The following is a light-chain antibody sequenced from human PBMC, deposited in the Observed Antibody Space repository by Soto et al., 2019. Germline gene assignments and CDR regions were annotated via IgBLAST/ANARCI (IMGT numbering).Light chain of an antibody. CDR2: GAS. J-gene: IGKJ1*01. CDR3: QQYSSTFWT. CDR1: QSISSSY. V-gene: IGKV3-20*01. Sequence: EIVLTQSAGTLSLSPGERTTLSCRASQSISSSYLAWYQQKPGQAPRLLVYGASSRATGIPDRFSGGGSGTDFTLTISRLEPEDFALYYCQQYSSTFWTLGQGTKVDIK.